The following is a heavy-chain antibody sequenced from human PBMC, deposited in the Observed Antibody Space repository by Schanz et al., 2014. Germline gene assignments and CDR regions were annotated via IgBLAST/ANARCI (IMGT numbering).Heavy chain of an antibody. CDR2: IKQDESER. CDR1: GFTFSTYW. J-gene: IGHJ4*02. Sequence: EVQLVESGGGLVQPGGSLRLSCAASGFTFSTYWMSWVRQAPGKGLEWVANIKQDESERSYVDSVKGRFTISRDNAKTSMYLQINSLRAEDTAGYYCARDKGGYYPFDYWGQGTLVTVSS. D-gene: IGHD3-3*01. V-gene: IGHV3-7*01. CDR3: ARDKGGYYPFDY.